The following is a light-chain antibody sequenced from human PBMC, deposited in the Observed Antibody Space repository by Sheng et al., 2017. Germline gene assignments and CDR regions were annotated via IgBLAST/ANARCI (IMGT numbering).Light chain of an antibody. V-gene: IGKV1-13*02. CDR1: QGISNG. CDR2: DAS. J-gene: IGKJ1*01. CDR3: QQFSSSPWT. Sequence: AIQLTQSPPSLSASVGDRVTITCRASQGISNGLAWYQQKAGKAPKVLIYDASTLESGVPSRFSGRGFGTDFTLTISSLQPEDFATYFCQQFSSSPWTFGPRDQGGSQT.